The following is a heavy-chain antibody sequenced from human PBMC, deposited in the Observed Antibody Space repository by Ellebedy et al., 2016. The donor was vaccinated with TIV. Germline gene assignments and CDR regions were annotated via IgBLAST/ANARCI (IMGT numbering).Heavy chain of an antibody. V-gene: IGHV3-7*03. J-gene: IGHJ4*02. CDR3: AFPRAGYNSGWTY. CDR2: IKQDGSEK. CDR1: GFTFSNYA. D-gene: IGHD6-19*01. Sequence: PGGSLRLSCAASGFTFSNYAMNWVRQAPGKGLEWVANIKQDGSEKYYVDSVKGRFTISRDNAKNSLYLKMNSLRPEDTAVYYCAFPRAGYNSGWTYWGQGTLVTVSS.